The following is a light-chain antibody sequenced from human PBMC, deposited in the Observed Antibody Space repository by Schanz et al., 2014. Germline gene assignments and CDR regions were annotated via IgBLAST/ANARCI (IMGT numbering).Light chain of an antibody. J-gene: IGKJ1*01. CDR3: QHYSMSPL. Sequence: EIVLTQSPGTLSLSPGERATLSCRASQSVRSNLAWYQQKPGQAPRLLIYAASNRATGIPARFSGSGSGTDFTLTISSLEPEDFAVYYCQHYSMSPLFGQGTKVEIK. V-gene: IGKV3-11*01. CDR1: QSVRSN. CDR2: AAS.